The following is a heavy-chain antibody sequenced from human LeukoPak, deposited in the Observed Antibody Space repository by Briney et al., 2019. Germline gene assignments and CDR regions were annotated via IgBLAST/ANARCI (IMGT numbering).Heavy chain of an antibody. CDR2: ISGRGDST. J-gene: IGHJ6*04. D-gene: IGHD3-10*02. CDR3: AELGITMIGGV. Sequence: GGSLRLSCADSGFTFSDYAMSWVRQAPGKGLEWVSTISGRGDSTYYADSVKGRFTISRDNAKNSLYLQMNSLRAEDTAVYYCAELGITMIGGVWGKGTTVTISS. CDR1: GFTFSDYA. V-gene: IGHV3-23*01.